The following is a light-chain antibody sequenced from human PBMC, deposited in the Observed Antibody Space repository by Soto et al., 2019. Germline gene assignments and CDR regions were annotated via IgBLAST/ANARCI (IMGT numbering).Light chain of an antibody. Sequence: DIQMTQSPSSLSASVGDRVTITCRASQSISSYLNWYQQKPGKAPKLLIYAASSLQSGVPSRFSGRGSGTDFTLTISSLQPEDFATYYCQQSYSTLRTFGQGTKAEIK. V-gene: IGKV1-39*01. J-gene: IGKJ1*01. CDR2: AAS. CDR3: QQSYSTLRT. CDR1: QSISSY.